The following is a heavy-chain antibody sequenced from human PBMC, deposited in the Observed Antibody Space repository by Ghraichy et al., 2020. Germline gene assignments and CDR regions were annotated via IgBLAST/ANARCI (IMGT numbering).Heavy chain of an antibody. CDR1: GGSISSGSYY. J-gene: IGHJ6*02. V-gene: IGHV4-61*02. CDR3: ARGASITIFGVVMYYYYGMDV. D-gene: IGHD3-3*01. CDR2: IYTSGST. Sequence: SETLSLTCTVSGGSISSGSYYWSWIRQPAGKGLEWIGRIYTSGSTNYNPSLKSRVTISVDTSKNQFSLKLSSVTAADTAVYYCARGASITIFGVVMYYYYGMDVWGQGTTVTVSS.